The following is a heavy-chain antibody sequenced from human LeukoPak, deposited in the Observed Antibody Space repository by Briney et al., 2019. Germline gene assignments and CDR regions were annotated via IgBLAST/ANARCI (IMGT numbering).Heavy chain of an antibody. J-gene: IGHJ3*01. V-gene: IGHV3-33*01. D-gene: IGHD1-26*01. Sequence: PGGSLRLSCAASGFTFSHFGMHWIRQAPGKGLEWVAVIFYNGGNKYYGDSVKGRFTISRDNSKNTHDLQMNSLGAEDTGVYYCARDRGGTYTVGGAFDVWGQGILVTVSS. CDR2: IFYNGGNK. CDR1: GFTFSHFG. CDR3: ARDRGGTYTVGGAFDV.